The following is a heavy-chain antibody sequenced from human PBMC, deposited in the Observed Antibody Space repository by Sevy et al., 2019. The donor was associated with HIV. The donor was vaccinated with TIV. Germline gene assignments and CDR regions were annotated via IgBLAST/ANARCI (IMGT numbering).Heavy chain of an antibody. D-gene: IGHD3-3*01. V-gene: IGHV3-15*01. CDR2: IKSNTEGGTT. J-gene: IGHJ4*02. Sequence: GGSLRLSCAASGFTFSKAWMSWVRQAPGKGLEWVGRIKSNTEGGTTDYAEPVKGRFTISRDDSKNTLYLQVNSLKTDDTAVYYCTTKKDFWSGYFYFDYWGQGTLVTVSS. CDR3: TTKKDFWSGYFYFDY. CDR1: GFTFSKAW.